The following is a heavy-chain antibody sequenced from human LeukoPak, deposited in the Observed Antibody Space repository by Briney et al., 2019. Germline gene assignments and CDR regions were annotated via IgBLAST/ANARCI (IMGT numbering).Heavy chain of an antibody. CDR1: GGSFSGYY. D-gene: IGHD2-2*01. J-gene: IGHJ4*02. Sequence: SETLSLTCAVYGGSFSGYYWSWIRQPLGKGLEWIGEINHSGSTNYNPSLKSRVTISVDTSKNQFSLTLSSVTAADTAVYYCARGRGYCSSTSCYLVGFDYWGQGTLVTVSS. CDR2: INHSGST. CDR3: ARGRGYCSSTSCYLVGFDY. V-gene: IGHV4-34*01.